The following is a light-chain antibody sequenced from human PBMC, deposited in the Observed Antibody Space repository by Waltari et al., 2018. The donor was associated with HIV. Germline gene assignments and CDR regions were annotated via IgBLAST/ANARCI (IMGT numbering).Light chain of an antibody. CDR1: QDISTY. J-gene: IGKJ4*01. CDR2: GAS. V-gene: IGKV1-9*01. Sequence: DIQLTQSPSFLCSHVGDRVTISCRASQDISTYLAWYQQKPGEAPKLLIHGASTLHRGVTSRFSGSGSGTDFTLTIKNLRPEDFAIYYCQQLHSFPLIFGGGTKVE. CDR3: QQLHSFPLI.